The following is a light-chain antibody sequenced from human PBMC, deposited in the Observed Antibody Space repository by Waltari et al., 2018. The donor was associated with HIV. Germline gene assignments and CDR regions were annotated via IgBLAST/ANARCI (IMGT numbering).Light chain of an antibody. CDR2: DVR. V-gene: IGLV2-11*01. CDR1: SSDAGLYNY. CDR3: CSYAGMYTWV. Sequence: QSSLTQPRSVSGSPGQSVTIPCAGTSSDAGLYNYVSWYQQPPGKAPKVMISDVRKRPSGVPDRFSGSKSGKTASLTISGLQAEDEADYYCCSYAGMYTWVFGGGTKLTVL. J-gene: IGLJ3*02.